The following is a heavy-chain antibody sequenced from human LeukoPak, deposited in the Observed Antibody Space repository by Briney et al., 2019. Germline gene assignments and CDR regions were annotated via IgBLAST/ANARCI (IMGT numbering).Heavy chain of an antibody. CDR2: INPNSGGT. Sequence: ASVKVSCKASGYTFTGYYMHWVRQAPGQGLEWMGWINPNSGGTNYAQKFQGRVTMTRDTSISTAYMELSRLRSDDTAVYYCARGKYGSGSSRQSYWGQGTLGTVSS. CDR1: GYTFTGYY. V-gene: IGHV1-2*02. J-gene: IGHJ4*02. D-gene: IGHD3-10*01. CDR3: ARGKYGSGSSRQSY.